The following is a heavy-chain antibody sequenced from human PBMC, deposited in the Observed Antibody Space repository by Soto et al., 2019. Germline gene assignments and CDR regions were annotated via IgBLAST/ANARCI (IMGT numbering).Heavy chain of an antibody. CDR2: INPNSGGT. CDR1: GYTFTSYG. V-gene: IGHV1-2*04. D-gene: IGHD3-10*01. Sequence: ASVKVSCKASGYTFTSYGISWVRQAPGQGLEWMGWINPNSGGTNYAQKFQGWVTMTRDTSISTAYMELSRLRSDDTAVYYCARAKWFGELPMSGYYYYYGMDVWGQGTTVTVSS. CDR3: ARAKWFGELPMSGYYYYYGMDV. J-gene: IGHJ6*02.